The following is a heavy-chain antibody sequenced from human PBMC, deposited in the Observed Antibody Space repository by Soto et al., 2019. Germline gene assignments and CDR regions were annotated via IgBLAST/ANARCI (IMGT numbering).Heavy chain of an antibody. CDR3: ARDGYYYDSSCYAFDI. J-gene: IGHJ3*02. Sequence: PSETLSLTCTVSGGSISSYYWSWIRQPPGKGLEWIGYIYYSGSTNYNPSLKSRVTISVDTSKNQFSLKLSSVTAADTAVYYCARDGYYYDSSCYAFDIWAQGTMVTVS. CDR1: GGSISSYY. V-gene: IGHV4-59*01. D-gene: IGHD3-22*01. CDR2: IYYSGST.